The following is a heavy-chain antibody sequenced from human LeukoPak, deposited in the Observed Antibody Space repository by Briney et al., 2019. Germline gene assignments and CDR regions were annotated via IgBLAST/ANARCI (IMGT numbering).Heavy chain of an antibody. J-gene: IGHJ6*03. CDR1: GFAFSSNW. CDR2: ISPDESGK. V-gene: IGHV3-7*01. CDR3: ARDGVVDFWISYGTYNYYYMDV. D-gene: IGHD3-3*01. Sequence: GGSLRLSCAASGFAFSSNWMSWVRQAPGRGLELVANISPDESGKYCMDSVKGRCAISRDNAKNSLYLQMNNLRVEDTAVYYCARDGVVDFWISYGTYNYYYMDVWGKGTTVTVSS.